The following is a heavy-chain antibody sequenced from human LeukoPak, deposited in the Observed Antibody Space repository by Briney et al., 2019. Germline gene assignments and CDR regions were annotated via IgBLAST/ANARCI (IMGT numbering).Heavy chain of an antibody. CDR1: GFSFNNYA. CDR3: AKGASDYIEIAYFDY. Sequence: GGSLRLSCVASGFSFNNYAMNWVRQAPGKGLEWVSLIIGSSGSTFYADSVKGRFTISRDKSKNTLYLQMNSLRAEDTAVYYCAKGASDYIEIAYFDYWGQGSLVTVSS. CDR2: IIGSSGST. D-gene: IGHD5-12*01. J-gene: IGHJ4*02. V-gene: IGHV3-23*01.